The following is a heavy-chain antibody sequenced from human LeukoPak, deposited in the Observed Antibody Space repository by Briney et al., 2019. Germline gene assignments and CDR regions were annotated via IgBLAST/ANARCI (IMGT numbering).Heavy chain of an antibody. CDR3: AGTPRNYYDSSGYYD. Sequence: PSETLSLTCTVSGGSISSYYWSWIRQPPGKGLEWIGYIYYSGSTNYNPSLKSRVTTSVDTSKNQFSLKLSSVTAADTAVYYCAGTPRNYYDSSGYYDWGQGTLVTVSS. V-gene: IGHV4-59*01. CDR1: GGSISSYY. D-gene: IGHD3-22*01. CDR2: IYYSGST. J-gene: IGHJ4*02.